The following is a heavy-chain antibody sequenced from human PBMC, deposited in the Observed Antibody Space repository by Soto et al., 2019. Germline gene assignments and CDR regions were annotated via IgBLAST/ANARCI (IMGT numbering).Heavy chain of an antibody. D-gene: IGHD1-26*01. Sequence: QVQLVESGGGVVQPGRSLRLSCAASGFTFSSYAMHWVRQAPGKGLEWVAVISYDGSNKYYADSVKGRFTISRDNSKNALYLKMNSLRAEDTAVYYCARDPGELLPPGDWYFDLWGRGTLVTVSS. V-gene: IGHV3-30-3*01. CDR1: GFTFSSYA. CDR2: ISYDGSNK. J-gene: IGHJ2*01. CDR3: ARDPGELLPPGDWYFDL.